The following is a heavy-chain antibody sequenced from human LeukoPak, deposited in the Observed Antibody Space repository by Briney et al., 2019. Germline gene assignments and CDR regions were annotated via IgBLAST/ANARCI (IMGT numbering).Heavy chain of an antibody. CDR3: ASDTSGSPDAFDI. J-gene: IGHJ3*02. CDR2: IIPIFGTA. D-gene: IGHD3-10*01. V-gene: IGHV1-69*05. CDR1: GGTFSSYA. Sequence: ASVKVSCKASGGTFSSYAISWVRQAPGQGLEWMGGIIPIFGTANYAQKFQGRVTITTDESTSTAYMELSSLRSEDTAVYYCASDTSGSPDAFDIWGQGTMVTVSS.